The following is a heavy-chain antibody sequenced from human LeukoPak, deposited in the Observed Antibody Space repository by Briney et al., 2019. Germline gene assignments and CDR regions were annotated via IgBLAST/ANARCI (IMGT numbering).Heavy chain of an antibody. V-gene: IGHV3-30*03. CDR3: ALIRSSSHDFDY. Sequence: PGGSLRLSCAASGFTFSSYAMSWVRQAPGKGLEWVAVISYDGSNKYYADSVKGRFTISRDNSKNTLYLQMNSLRAEDTAVYYCALIRSSSHDFDYWGQGTLVTVSS. J-gene: IGHJ4*02. D-gene: IGHD6-6*01. CDR2: ISYDGSNK. CDR1: GFTFSSYA.